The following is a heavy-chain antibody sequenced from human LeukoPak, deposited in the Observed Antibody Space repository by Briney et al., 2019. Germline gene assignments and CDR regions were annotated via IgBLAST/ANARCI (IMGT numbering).Heavy chain of an antibody. CDR2: ISSGTSYI. J-gene: IGHJ4*02. D-gene: IGHD3-22*01. CDR3: ARAHYYDSSGYFGDIDY. Sequence: GGSLRLSCAASGFTFSSYSMNWVRQAPGKGLEWIASISSGTSYIYYADSLTGRFTISRDNAQNSLYLQMNSLRVEDTAVYYCARAHYYDSSGYFGDIDYWGQGTLVTVSS. CDR1: GFTFSSYS. V-gene: IGHV3-21*01.